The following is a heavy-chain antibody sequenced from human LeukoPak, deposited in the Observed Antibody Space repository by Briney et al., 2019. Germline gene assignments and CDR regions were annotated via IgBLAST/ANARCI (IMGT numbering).Heavy chain of an antibody. CDR2: IGGSGGST. CDR1: GFTFSRFA. J-gene: IGHJ4*02. V-gene: IGHV3-23*01. Sequence: PGGSLRLSCAASGFTFSRFAMSWVRQAPGKGLEWVSIIGGSGGSTDYADSVKGRFAISRDNSKNTLYLQMNSLRAEDTAVYYCAKDRQPRTVTTGSALLNWGQGTLVTVSS. D-gene: IGHD4-17*01. CDR3: AKDRQPRTVTTGSALLN.